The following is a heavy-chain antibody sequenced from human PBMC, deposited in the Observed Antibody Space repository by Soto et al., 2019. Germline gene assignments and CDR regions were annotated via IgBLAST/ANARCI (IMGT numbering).Heavy chain of an antibody. CDR3: ANPRLKQWPRRGPILD. CDR1: GFTFSSYA. D-gene: IGHD6-19*01. J-gene: IGHJ4*02. V-gene: IGHV3-23*01. CDR2: ISGSGGST. Sequence: EVQLLESGGGLVQPGGSLRLSCAASGFTFSSYAMSWVRQAPGKGLEWVSAISGSGGSTYYADSVKGRFTISRDNSKNTLYLQMNHLRAEDTAVYYCANPRLKQWPRRGPILDWGQGTLVTVSS.